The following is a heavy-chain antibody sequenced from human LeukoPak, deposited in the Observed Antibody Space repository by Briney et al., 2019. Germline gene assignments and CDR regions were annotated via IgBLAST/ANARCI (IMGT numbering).Heavy chain of an antibody. J-gene: IGHJ4*02. CDR1: GGSFSGYY. Sequence: SETLSLTCAVYGGSFSGYYWNWIRQPPGKGLEWIGEINHRGSTNYNPSLKSRVTISVDTSKNQFSLKLSSVTAADTAVYYCARVYYYDSSGYYYLDYWGQGTLVTVSS. V-gene: IGHV4-34*01. CDR3: ARVYYYDSSGYYYLDY. CDR2: INHRGST. D-gene: IGHD3-22*01.